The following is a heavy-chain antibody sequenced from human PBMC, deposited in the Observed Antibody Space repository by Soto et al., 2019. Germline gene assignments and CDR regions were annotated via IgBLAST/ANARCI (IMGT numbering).Heavy chain of an antibody. J-gene: IGHJ6*03. D-gene: IGHD5-12*01. V-gene: IGHV4-39*01. Sequence: QLQLQESGPGLVKPSETLSLTCTVSGGSISSSSYYWGWIRQPPGKGLEWIGSIYYSGSTYYNPSLKSRATNYVDTSKNLFSLKLSAVTAADTAVYYCARQAKYYYYYMDVWGKGTTVTVSS. CDR1: GGSISSSSYY. CDR3: ARQAKYYYYYMDV. CDR2: IYYSGST.